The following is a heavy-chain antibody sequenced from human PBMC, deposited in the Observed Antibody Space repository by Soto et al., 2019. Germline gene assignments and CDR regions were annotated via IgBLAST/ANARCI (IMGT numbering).Heavy chain of an antibody. D-gene: IGHD3-22*01. V-gene: IGHV4-31*03. CDR1: GDSIRSGAYY. J-gene: IGHJ4*02. CDR2: VFYTGST. Sequence: PSETLSLTCTVSGDSIRSGAYYWSWIRHLPGEGLEWIGYVFYTGSTFYNPSLKSRLTISVDTSKNQFSLRLSSVTAADTAVYYCARTYDTSAYYRYFDYWGQGTLVTVSS. CDR3: ARTYDTSAYYRYFDY.